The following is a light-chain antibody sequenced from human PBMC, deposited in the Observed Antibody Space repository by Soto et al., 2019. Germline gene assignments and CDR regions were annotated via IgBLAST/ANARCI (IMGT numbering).Light chain of an antibody. V-gene: IGKV3-15*01. CDR2: GVA. CDR3: QQYNTWLT. Sequence: EVVLTQSPATLSVSPGERVTLSCRASQSVDTNLAWYQQKPGQAPRLLIYGVATRATGIPARFSGSASGTEFTLTISSLQSEDFAIYYCQQYNTWLTFGGGRLLEIK. CDR1: QSVDTN. J-gene: IGKJ5*01.